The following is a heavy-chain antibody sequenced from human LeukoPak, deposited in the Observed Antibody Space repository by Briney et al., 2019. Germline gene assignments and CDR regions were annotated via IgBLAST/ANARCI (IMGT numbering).Heavy chain of an antibody. V-gene: IGHV3-30-3*01. J-gene: IGHJ6*02. CDR3: ARDGPSGDGMDV. CDR1: GFTFSSYA. D-gene: IGHD3-10*01. Sequence: GGSLRLSCAASGFTFSSYAMHWVRQAPGKGLEGVAVISYDGSNKYYADAVKGRFTISRDNSKNTLYLQMNSLRAEDTAVYYCARDGPSGDGMDVWGQGTTVTLPS. CDR2: ISYDGSNK.